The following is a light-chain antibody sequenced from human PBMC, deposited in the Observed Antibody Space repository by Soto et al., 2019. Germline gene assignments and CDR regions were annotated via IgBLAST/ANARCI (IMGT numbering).Light chain of an antibody. CDR1: QDIRSR. CDR3: QQLDSYPIT. V-gene: IGKV1-9*01. Sequence: IQLTQSPSSLSASVGDRVTITCRASQDIRSRLAWYQQKPGKAPKLLIYAASTLQSGVPSRFSGSGSGTAFTLTISSLQPEDFVTYYCQQLDSYPITFGQGTRLEIK. J-gene: IGKJ5*01. CDR2: AAS.